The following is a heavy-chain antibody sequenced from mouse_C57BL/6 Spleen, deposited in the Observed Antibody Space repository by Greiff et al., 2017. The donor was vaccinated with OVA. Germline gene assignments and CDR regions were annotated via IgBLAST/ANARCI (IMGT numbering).Heavy chain of an antibody. CDR1: GYTFTDYY. D-gene: IGHD2-2*01. CDR3: ARSGYPTDAMDY. J-gene: IGHJ4*01. CDR2: INPNNGGT. Sequence: EVQLQQSGPELVKPGASVKISCKASGYTFTDYYMNWVKQSHGKSLEWIGDINPNNGGTSYNQKFKGKATLTVDKSSSTAYMELRSLTSEDSAVYYCARSGYPTDAMDYWGQGTSVTVSS. V-gene: IGHV1-26*01.